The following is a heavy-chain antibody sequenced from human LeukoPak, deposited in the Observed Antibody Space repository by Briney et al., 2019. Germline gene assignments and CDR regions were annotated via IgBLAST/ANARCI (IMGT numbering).Heavy chain of an antibody. V-gene: IGHV1-69*05. D-gene: IGHD3-16*01. Sequence: SVKVSCKASGGTFSSYAISWVRQAPGQGLEWMGRIVPIFGTANYAQKFQGRVTITTDESTRTAYMELSSLRSEDTAVYYCARDLNPFNWGDDAFDIWGQGTMVTVSS. CDR1: GGTFSSYA. J-gene: IGHJ3*02. CDR2: IVPIFGTA. CDR3: ARDLNPFNWGDDAFDI.